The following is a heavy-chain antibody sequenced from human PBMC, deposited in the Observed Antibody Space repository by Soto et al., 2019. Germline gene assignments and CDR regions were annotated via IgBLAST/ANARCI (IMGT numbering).Heavy chain of an antibody. Sequence: GGSLRLSCAASGFAFSNYWMSWVRQAPGKGLEWVANIKQDGSEKYYVDSVKGRFTISRDNAKNSLYLQMSGLRAEDTAVYYCARDVPISGYGPNWNDGADYWGQGTLVTVSS. D-gene: IGHD1-1*01. V-gene: IGHV3-7*01. CDR1: GFAFSNYW. CDR2: IKQDGSEK. J-gene: IGHJ4*02. CDR3: ARDVPISGYGPNWNDGADY.